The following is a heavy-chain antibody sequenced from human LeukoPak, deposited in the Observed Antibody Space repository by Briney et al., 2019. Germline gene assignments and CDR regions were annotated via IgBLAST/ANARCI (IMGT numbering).Heavy chain of an antibody. CDR2: ISSSSSCI. Sequence: GGSLRLSCAASGFTFSSYSMNWVRQAPGKGLEWVSSISSSSSCIYYADSVKGRFTISRDNAKNSLYLQMNSLRAEDTAVYYCARVYCSGGSCYPGAFDIWGQGTMVTVSS. J-gene: IGHJ3*02. V-gene: IGHV3-21*01. D-gene: IGHD2-15*01. CDR3: ARVYCSGGSCYPGAFDI. CDR1: GFTFSSYS.